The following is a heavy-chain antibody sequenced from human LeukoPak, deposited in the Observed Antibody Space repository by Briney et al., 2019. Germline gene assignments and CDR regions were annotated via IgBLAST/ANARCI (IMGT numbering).Heavy chain of an antibody. CDR1: GGSISGYY. V-gene: IGHV4-34*01. D-gene: IGHD3-10*01. Sequence: PSETLSLTCAVYGGSISGYYWSWIRQPPGKGLEWIGDINHSGSTNYNPSLKSRVTISVDTSKNQFSLKLSSVTAADTAVYYCARRGVRGVIAVYASRNRNWFDPWGQGTLVTVSS. CDR3: ARRGVRGVIAVYASRNRNWFDP. CDR2: INHSGST. J-gene: IGHJ5*02.